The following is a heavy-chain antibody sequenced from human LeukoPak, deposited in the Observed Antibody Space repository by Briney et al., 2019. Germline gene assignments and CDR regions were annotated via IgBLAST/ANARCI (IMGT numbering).Heavy chain of an antibody. CDR2: IIPIFGTA. D-gene: IGHD3-22*01. CDR1: GYTFTGYH. Sequence: SVKVSCKASGYTFTGYHMHWVRQAPGQGLEWMGGIIPIFGTANYAQKFQGRVTITADESTSTAYMELSSLRSEDTAVYYCRTYYYDSSGYRYYYGMDVWGQGTTVTVSS. CDR3: RTYYYDSSGYRYYYGMDV. J-gene: IGHJ6*02. V-gene: IGHV1-69*13.